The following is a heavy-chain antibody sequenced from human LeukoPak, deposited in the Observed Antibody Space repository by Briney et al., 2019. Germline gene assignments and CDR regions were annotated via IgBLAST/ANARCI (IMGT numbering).Heavy chain of an antibody. Sequence: PGGSLRLSCAASGFTVSTNYMTWIRQAPGKGLEWVSVMYTLGNTNYADSVRGRFTISRDNSKNTLYLQMNTLKTEDTAVYYCMGIAAAGTSVYYYYMDVWGKGTTVTVSS. V-gene: IGHV3-53*01. CDR1: GFTVSTNY. CDR3: MGIAAAGTSVYYYYMDV. CDR2: MYTLGNT. D-gene: IGHD6-13*01. J-gene: IGHJ6*03.